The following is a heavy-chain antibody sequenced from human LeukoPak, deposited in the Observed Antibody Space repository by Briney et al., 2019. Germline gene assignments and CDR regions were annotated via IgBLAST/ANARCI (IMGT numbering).Heavy chain of an antibody. CDR3: ARDPPARPFDY. CDR2: ISSSSSTI. V-gene: IGHV3-48*01. Sequence: GGSLTLSCAASGFTFSSYSMNWVRQAPGKGLEWVSYISSSSSTIYYADSVKGRFTISRDNAKNSLYLQMNGLRAEGTAVYYCARDPPARPFDYWGQGTLVTVSS. J-gene: IGHJ4*02. D-gene: IGHD6-6*01. CDR1: GFTFSSYS.